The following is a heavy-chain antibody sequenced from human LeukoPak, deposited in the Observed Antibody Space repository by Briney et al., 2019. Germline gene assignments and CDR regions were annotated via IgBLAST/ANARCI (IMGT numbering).Heavy chain of an antibody. Sequence: TGGSLRLSCAASGFTFSSYAMHWVRLAPGTGLEWVAVISYDGSNKYYADSVKGRFTISRDNSKNTLYLQMNSLRAEDTAVYYCARDRIAARPVSEVFDYWGQGTLVTVSS. J-gene: IGHJ4*02. CDR2: ISYDGSNK. D-gene: IGHD6-6*01. CDR3: ARDRIAARPVSEVFDY. CDR1: GFTFSSYA. V-gene: IGHV3-30*04.